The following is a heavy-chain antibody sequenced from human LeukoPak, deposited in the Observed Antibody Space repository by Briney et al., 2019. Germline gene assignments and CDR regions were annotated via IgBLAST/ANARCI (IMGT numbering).Heavy chain of an antibody. CDR2: INPNSGGT. CDR3: ARDLSGIAAAVGVAERTNVAFDI. V-gene: IGHV1-2*04. J-gene: IGHJ3*02. D-gene: IGHD6-13*01. Sequence: ASVKVSCKASGYTFTGYYMHWVRQAPGQGLEWMGWINPNSGGTNYAQKFQGWVTMTRDTSISTAYMELSRLRSDDTAVYYCARDLSGIAAAVGVAERTNVAFDIWGQGTMVTVSS. CDR1: GYTFTGYY.